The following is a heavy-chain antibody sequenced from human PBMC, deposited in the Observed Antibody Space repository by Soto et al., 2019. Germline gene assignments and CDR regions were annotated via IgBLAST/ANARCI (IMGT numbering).Heavy chain of an antibody. D-gene: IGHD6-6*01. Sequence: ASVKVSCKASEFTFTSSAVQWVRQARGQRLEWIGWIGVGNGNTKYAQKFQERVTITRDMSTRTIYMELSSLTFEDTALYYCAADRLDAFDIWGQGT. CDR2: IGVGNGNT. CDR3: AADRLDAFDI. CDR1: EFTFTSSA. V-gene: IGHV1-58*01. J-gene: IGHJ3*02.